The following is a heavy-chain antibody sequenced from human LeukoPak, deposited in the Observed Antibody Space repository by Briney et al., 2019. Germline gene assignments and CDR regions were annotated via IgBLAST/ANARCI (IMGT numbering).Heavy chain of an antibody. Sequence: SQTLSLTCTVSGGSISSGSYYWSWIRQPAGKGLEWIGRIYTSGSTNYNPSLKSRVTISVDTSKNQFSLKLSSVTAADTAVYYCARASYYGSGSYYVGGNWFDPWGQGTLVTVSS. D-gene: IGHD3-10*01. CDR3: ARASYYGSGSYYVGGNWFDP. J-gene: IGHJ5*02. CDR1: GGSISSGSYY. V-gene: IGHV4-61*02. CDR2: IYTSGST.